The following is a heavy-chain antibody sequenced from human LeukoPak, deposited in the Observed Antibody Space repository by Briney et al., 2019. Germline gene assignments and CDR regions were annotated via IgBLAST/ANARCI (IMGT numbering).Heavy chain of an antibody. V-gene: IGHV3-13*01. D-gene: IGHD3-10*01. CDR2: IGAGHDT. CDR1: GLSFSNYD. J-gene: IGHJ3*02. CDR3: ARLAPYYGTGII. Sequence: PGGSLRLSCAASGLSFSNYDLHWVRQPTGKGLEWVSAIGAGHDTYYSDSVRGRFTISRENGKNSLFLQMNSLRAGDTAVYYCARLAPYYGTGIIWGQGTVVTVSS.